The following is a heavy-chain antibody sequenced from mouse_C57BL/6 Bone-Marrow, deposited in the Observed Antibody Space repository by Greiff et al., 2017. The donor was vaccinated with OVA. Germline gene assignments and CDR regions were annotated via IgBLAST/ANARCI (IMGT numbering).Heavy chain of an antibody. V-gene: IGHV2-5*01. CDR1: GFSLTSYG. CDR2: IWRGGST. CDR3: AKKKAMHS. J-gene: IGHJ4*01. Sequence: QVQLQQSGPGLVQPSQSLSITCTVSGFSLTSYGVHWVRQSPGKGLEWLGVIWRGGSTDYNAAFMSRLSITKDNSKSQVFFKMNSPQADETATYYYAKKKAMHSRGQGTSVTVSS.